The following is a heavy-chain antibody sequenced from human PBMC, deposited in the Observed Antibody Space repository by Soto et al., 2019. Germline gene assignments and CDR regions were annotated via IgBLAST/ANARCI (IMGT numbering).Heavy chain of an antibody. Sequence: PSETLSLTCTVSGGSISSYYWSWIRQPPGKGLEWIGYIYYSGSTNYNPSLKSRVTISVDTSKNQFSLKLSSVTAADTAVYYCASGGYSYGYGNYYFDDWGQGTLVTVSS. CDR2: IYYSGST. CDR3: ASGGYSYGYGNYYFDD. CDR1: GGSISSYY. D-gene: IGHD5-18*01. V-gene: IGHV4-59*01. J-gene: IGHJ4*02.